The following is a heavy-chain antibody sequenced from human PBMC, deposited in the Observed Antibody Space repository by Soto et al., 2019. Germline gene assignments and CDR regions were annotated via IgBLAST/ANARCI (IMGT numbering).Heavy chain of an antibody. CDR2: IYYTGST. J-gene: IGHJ5*02. Sequence: SETLSLTCTVSGVSISSYYWSWIRQPPGKGLEYIGYIYYTGSTKYNPSLKSRVTISVDTSKNQFSLTLTSMTAADTAVYYCARGDVVVPAAWFDPWGQGSLVTVSS. D-gene: IGHD2-2*01. CDR1: GVSISSYY. V-gene: IGHV4-59*01. CDR3: ARGDVVVPAAWFDP.